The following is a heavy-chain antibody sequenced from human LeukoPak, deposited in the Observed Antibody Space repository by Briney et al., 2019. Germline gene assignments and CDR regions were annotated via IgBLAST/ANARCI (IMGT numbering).Heavy chain of an antibody. CDR3: ARSPPILWFGELYYYYYMDV. CDR1: GGSISSYY. D-gene: IGHD3-10*01. V-gene: IGHV4-59*01. CDR2: IYYSGST. Sequence: SETLSLTCTVSGGSISSYYWSWIRQPPGKGLEWIGYIYYSGSTNYNPSLKSRVTISVDTSKNQFSLKLSSVTAADTAVYYCARSPPILWFGELYYYYYMDVWGKGTTVTISS. J-gene: IGHJ6*03.